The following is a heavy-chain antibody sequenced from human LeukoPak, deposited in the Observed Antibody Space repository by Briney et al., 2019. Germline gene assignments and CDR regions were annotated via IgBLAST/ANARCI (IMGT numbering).Heavy chain of an antibody. Sequence: SVKVSCKASGGTFSSYAISRVRQAPGQGLEWMGGIIPILGTANYAQKFQGRVTITADESTSTAYMELSSLRSEDTAVYYCARVVETYYYDSSGYYLDAFDIWGQGTMVTVSS. CDR1: GGTFSSYA. CDR3: ARVVETYYYDSSGYYLDAFDI. V-gene: IGHV1-69*13. CDR2: IIPILGTA. D-gene: IGHD3-22*01. J-gene: IGHJ3*02.